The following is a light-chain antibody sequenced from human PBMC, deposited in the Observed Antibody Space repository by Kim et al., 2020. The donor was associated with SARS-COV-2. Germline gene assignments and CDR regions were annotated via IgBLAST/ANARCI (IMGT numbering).Light chain of an antibody. V-gene: IGLV1-51*01. Sequence: QSVLTQPPSVSAAPGQRVTISCSGTSSNLGNNYVSWYQQLPGTAPKLLIYANDKRSSGIPDRFSGSKSGASATLVITGLQTGDEADYYCGTWDSSLSGVFGGGTQLTVL. CDR2: AND. CDR3: GTWDSSLSGV. CDR1: SSNLGNNY. J-gene: IGLJ3*02.